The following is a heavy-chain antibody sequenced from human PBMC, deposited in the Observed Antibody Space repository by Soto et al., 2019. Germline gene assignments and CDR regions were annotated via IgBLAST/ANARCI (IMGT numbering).Heavy chain of an antibody. CDR1: GGTFSSYA. D-gene: IGHD3-10*01. Sequence: QVQLVQSGAEVKKPGSSVKVSCKASGGTFSSYAISWVRQAPGQGLAWMGGIIPIFGTAQYAQKFQGRVTITADESTSTAYMERSSLRSEDTAVYYCAREGGSGNYRYYAIDVWGQGTTVTVSS. V-gene: IGHV1-69*12. CDR2: IIPIFGTA. J-gene: IGHJ6*02. CDR3: AREGGSGNYRYYAIDV.